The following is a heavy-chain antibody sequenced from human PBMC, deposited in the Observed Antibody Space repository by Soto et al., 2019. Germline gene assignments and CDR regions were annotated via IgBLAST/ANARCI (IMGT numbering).Heavy chain of an antibody. CDR2: ISSSGSTI. CDR3: ARNNGSGWTGVPYYYYYMDV. V-gene: IGHV3-11*01. J-gene: IGHJ6*03. Sequence: GGSLRLSCAASGFTFSDYYMSWIRQAPGKGLEWVSYISSSGSTIYYADSVKGRFTISRDNAKNSLYLQMNSLRAEDTAVYYCARNNGSGWTGVPYYYYYMDVWGKGTTVTVSS. CDR1: GFTFSDYY. D-gene: IGHD6-19*01.